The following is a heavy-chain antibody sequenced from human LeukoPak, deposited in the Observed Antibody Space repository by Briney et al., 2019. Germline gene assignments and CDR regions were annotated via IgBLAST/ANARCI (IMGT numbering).Heavy chain of an antibody. Sequence: GGSLSLSCAASGFTFSSYEMNWVRQAPGKGLEWVSSISSSSLYIYYADSVKGRFTISRDNAKNTLYLQMNNLRAEDTAIYYCATDSYVSGSYYRLFYWGQGTLVTVSS. J-gene: IGHJ4*02. CDR3: ATDSYVSGSYYRLFY. CDR1: GFTFSSYE. V-gene: IGHV3-21*01. D-gene: IGHD3-10*01. CDR2: ISSSSLYI.